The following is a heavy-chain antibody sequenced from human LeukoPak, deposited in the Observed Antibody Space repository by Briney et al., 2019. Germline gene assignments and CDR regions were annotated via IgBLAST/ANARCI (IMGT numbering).Heavy chain of an antibody. V-gene: IGHV4-59*01. CDR2: IYYSGST. CDR1: GGSISSCY. Sequence: SETLSLTCTVSGGSISSCYWSWIRQPPGKGLEWIAYIYYSGSTNYNPSLKSRVTISVDTSKNQFSLKLSSVTAADTAVYYCAGDIVGATFETNAFDIWGQGTMVTVSS. J-gene: IGHJ3*02. D-gene: IGHD1-26*01. CDR3: AGDIVGATFETNAFDI.